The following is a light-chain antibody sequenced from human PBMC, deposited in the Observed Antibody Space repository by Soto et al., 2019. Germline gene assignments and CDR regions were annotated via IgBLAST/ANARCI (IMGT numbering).Light chain of an antibody. V-gene: IGKV3D-15*01. CDR2: DAS. Sequence: ERMMAQSPATLSLSPGETATLSCRASQTISKNLAWYQQKPGQAPRLLIYDASTLQSGVPSRFRGGASGTDFTLTISSLQLDDFATYYCQQSYNTPLTFGQGTKVDIK. CDR1: QTISKN. CDR3: QQSYNTPLT. J-gene: IGKJ1*01.